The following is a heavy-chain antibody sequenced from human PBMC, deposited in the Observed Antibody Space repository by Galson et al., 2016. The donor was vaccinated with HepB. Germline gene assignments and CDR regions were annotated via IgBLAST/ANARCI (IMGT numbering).Heavy chain of an antibody. CDR2: IKQDGSEK. Sequence: SLRLSCAASGFTFSSYWMSWVRQAPGKGLEWVADIKQDGSEKYYVDSVKGRFTISRDNAKNSLYLQMNSLRGEDTAMYYCARDGSSTWSDYLGQGTLVTVSS. J-gene: IGHJ4*02. CDR3: ARDGSSTWSDY. CDR1: GFTFSSYW. V-gene: IGHV3-7*01. D-gene: IGHD6-13*01.